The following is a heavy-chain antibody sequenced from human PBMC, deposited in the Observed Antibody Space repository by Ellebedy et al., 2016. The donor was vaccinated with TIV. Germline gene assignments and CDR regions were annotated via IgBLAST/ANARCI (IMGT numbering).Heavy chain of an antibody. V-gene: IGHV3-30-3*01. CDR3: ARALDPYSRNWHSCYFHH. D-gene: IGHD6-13*01. CDR2: ISYDGSNK. Sequence: GESLKISCAASGFTFSSSAMHWVRQAPGKGLEWVAVISYDGSNKYYADSVKGRFTISRDNSKNTLYLQMNSLRAEDTAVYNCARALDPYSRNWHSCYFHHWGQGTLVTVSS. CDR1: GFTFSSSA. J-gene: IGHJ1*01.